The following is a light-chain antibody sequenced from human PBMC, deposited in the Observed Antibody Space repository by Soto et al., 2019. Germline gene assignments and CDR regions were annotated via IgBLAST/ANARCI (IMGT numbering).Light chain of an antibody. CDR2: GNS. CDR3: QSYDSSLSGVV. CDR1: SSNIAAGYD. V-gene: IGLV1-40*01. J-gene: IGLJ2*01. Sequence: QSVLTQPPSVSGAPGQRVTISCTGTSSNIAAGYDVHRYQQLPGTPPKLLIYGNSNRPSGVPDRFSGSKSGTSASLAITGLQAEDEADYYCQSYDSSLSGVVFGGGTQLTVL.